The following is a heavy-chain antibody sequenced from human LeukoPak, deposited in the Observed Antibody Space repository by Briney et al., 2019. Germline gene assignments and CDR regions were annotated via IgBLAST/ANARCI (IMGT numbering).Heavy chain of an antibody. J-gene: IGHJ4*02. D-gene: IGHD3-3*01. CDR3: AKQYDFWSGPDY. Sequence: GGSLRLSCAASGFTLSSYAMSWVRQAPGKGLEWVSAISGSGGSTYYADSVKGRFTISRDNSKNTLYLQMNSLRVEDTAVYYCAKQYDFWSGPDYWGQGTLVTVSS. CDR2: ISGSGGST. V-gene: IGHV3-23*01. CDR1: GFTLSSYA.